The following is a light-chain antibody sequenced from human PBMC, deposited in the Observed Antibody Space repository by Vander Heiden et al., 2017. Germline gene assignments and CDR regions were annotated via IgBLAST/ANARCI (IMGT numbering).Light chain of an antibody. CDR3: CSYAGSSYV. Sequence: HSALPQPPSVSGSPGLSITISCTGTSSDVGGYNLVSWYQQHPGKAPKLMIYEVSKRPSGVSNRFSGSKSGNTASLTISGLQAEDEADYYCCSYAGSSYVFGTGTKVTVL. J-gene: IGLJ1*01. CDR1: SSDVGGYNL. CDR2: EVS. V-gene: IGLV2-23*02.